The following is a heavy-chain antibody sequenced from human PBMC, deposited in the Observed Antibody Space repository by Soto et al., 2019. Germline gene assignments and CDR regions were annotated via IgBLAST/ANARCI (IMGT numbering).Heavy chain of an antibody. CDR2: IIPIFGTA. D-gene: IGHD2-2*01. J-gene: IGHJ5*02. CDR1: GGTFSSYA. V-gene: IGHV1-69*13. Sequence: SVKVSCKASGGTFSSYAISWVRQAPGQGLEWMGGIIPIFGTANYAQKFQGRVTITADESTSTAYMELSSLRSEDTAVYYCAREWENIVVGPAASTRSYWFDPWG. CDR3: AREWENIVVGPAASTRSYWFDP.